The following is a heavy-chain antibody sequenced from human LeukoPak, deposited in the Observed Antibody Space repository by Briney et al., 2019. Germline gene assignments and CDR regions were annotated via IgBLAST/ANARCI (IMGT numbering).Heavy chain of an antibody. CDR3: ARAQIQHYDFWSGYSTYYFDY. J-gene: IGHJ4*02. CDR2: IYYSGST. CDR1: GGSISSYY. V-gene: IGHV4-59*01. D-gene: IGHD3-3*01. Sequence: SETLSLTCTVFGGSISSYYWSWIRQPPGKGLEWIGYIYYSGSTNYNPSLKSRVTISVDTSKNQFSLKLSSVTAADTAVYYCARAQIQHYDFWSGYSTYYFDYWGQGTLVTVSS.